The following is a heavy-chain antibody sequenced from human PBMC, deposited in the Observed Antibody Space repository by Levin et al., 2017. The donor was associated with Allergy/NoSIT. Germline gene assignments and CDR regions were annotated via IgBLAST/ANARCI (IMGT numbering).Heavy chain of an antibody. V-gene: IGHV3-73*01. CDR1: GFTFSGSA. CDR2: IRSKANSYAT. Sequence: GESLKISCAASGFTFSGSAMHWVRQASGKGLEWVGRIRSKANSYATAYAASVKGRFTISRDDSKNTAYLQMNSLKTEDTAVYYCTRRTSYCGGDCYPNWFDPWGQGTLVTVSS. J-gene: IGHJ5*02. CDR3: TRRTSYCGGDCYPNWFDP. D-gene: IGHD2-21*02.